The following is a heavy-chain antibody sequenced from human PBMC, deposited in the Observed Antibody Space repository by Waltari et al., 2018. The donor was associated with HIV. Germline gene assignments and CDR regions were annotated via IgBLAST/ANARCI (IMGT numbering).Heavy chain of an antibody. V-gene: IGHV1-46*03. D-gene: IGHD2-15*01. CDR1: GYTFTSYY. CDR2: INPSGGST. CDR3: ARGVRLANAGIFNWFDP. J-gene: IGHJ5*02. Sequence: QVQLVQSGAEVKKPGASVKVSCKASGYTFTSYYMHWVRQAPGQGLEWMGIINPSGGSTSYTQKCQGRVTMTRDTSTSTVYMELSSLRSEDTAVYYCARGVRLANAGIFNWFDPWGQGTLVTVSS.